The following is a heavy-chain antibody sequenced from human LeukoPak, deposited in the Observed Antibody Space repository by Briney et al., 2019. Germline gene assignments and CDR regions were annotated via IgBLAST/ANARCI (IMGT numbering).Heavy chain of an antibody. Sequence: SVNVSCKASGRTFSSYAISWVRQAPGQGLEWMGGIIPIFGTANYAQKFQGRVTITADKSTSTAYMELSSLRSEDTAVYYCARVQVVVAATRAFDIWGQGTMVTVSS. J-gene: IGHJ3*02. D-gene: IGHD2-15*01. CDR1: GRTFSSYA. CDR3: ARVQVVVAATRAFDI. V-gene: IGHV1-69*06. CDR2: IIPIFGTA.